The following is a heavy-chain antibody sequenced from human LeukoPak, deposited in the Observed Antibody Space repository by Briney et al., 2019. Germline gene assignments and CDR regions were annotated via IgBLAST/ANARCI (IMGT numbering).Heavy chain of an antibody. Sequence: KPGGSLRLSCAASGFTFSNTWMNWVRQAPGKGLEWVGRIKRIINGRTTDYAAAVKGRVTVPRDDSINTLSLQMSSLKTEDTAVYYCAAQGGTGDLLYWGQGTLVTVSS. D-gene: IGHD4-17*01. J-gene: IGHJ4*02. V-gene: IGHV3-15*01. CDR2: IKRIINGRTT. CDR3: AAQGGTGDLLY. CDR1: GFTFSNTW.